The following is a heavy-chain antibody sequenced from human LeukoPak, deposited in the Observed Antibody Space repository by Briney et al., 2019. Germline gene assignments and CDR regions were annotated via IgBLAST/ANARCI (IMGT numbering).Heavy chain of an antibody. Sequence: SETLSLTCAVYGGSFSGYYYTWIRQPPGKGLEWIGEINHSGSTNYNPSLKSRVTISVDTSKNQFSLKLSSVTAADTAVYYCARVDCSGGSCYYDYWGQGTLVTVSS. CDR2: INHSGST. J-gene: IGHJ4*02. CDR1: GGSFSGYY. V-gene: IGHV4-34*01. D-gene: IGHD2-15*01. CDR3: ARVDCSGGSCYYDY.